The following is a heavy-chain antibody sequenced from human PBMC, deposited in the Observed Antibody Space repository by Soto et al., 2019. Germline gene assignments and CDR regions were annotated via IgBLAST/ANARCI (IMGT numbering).Heavy chain of an antibody. CDR3: AKDRDCTNGVCYYYYGLDV. CDR2: ISGSGGST. CDR1: GFTFSSYS. J-gene: IGHJ6*02. D-gene: IGHD2-8*01. V-gene: IGHV3-23*01. Sequence: GGSLRLSCAASGFTFSSYSMNWVRQAPGKGLEWVSAISGSGGSTYYADSVKGRFTISRENSKNTLYLQMNSLRAEDTAVYYCAKDRDCTNGVCYYYYGLDVWGQGTTVPVSS.